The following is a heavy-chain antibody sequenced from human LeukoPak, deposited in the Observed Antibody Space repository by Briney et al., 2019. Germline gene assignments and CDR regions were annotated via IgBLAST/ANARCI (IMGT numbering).Heavy chain of an antibody. CDR2: ISPDGSET. Sequence: PGGSLRLSCAASGFTFSSSWMSWVRQAPGKGLEWVANISPDGSETNYVDSVKGRFTISRDNAKNSLYLQMSSLRAEDTAVYYCARPRVPDSWGQGTLVIVSS. CDR3: ARPRVPDS. V-gene: IGHV3-7*01. CDR1: GFTFSSSW. J-gene: IGHJ4*02.